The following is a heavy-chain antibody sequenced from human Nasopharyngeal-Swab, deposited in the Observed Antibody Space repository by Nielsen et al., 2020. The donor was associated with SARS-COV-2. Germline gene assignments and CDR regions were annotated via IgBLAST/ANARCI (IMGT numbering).Heavy chain of an antibody. Sequence: GESLKISCAASGFTFSSYSMNWVRQAPGKGLEWVSSISSSSSYIYYADSVKGRFTISRDNVKNSLYLQMNSLRAEDTAVYYWARGGNSVYWGQGTLVTVSS. V-gene: IGHV3-21*01. J-gene: IGHJ4*02. D-gene: IGHD4-23*01. CDR1: GFTFSSYS. CDR2: ISSSSSYI. CDR3: ARGGNSVY.